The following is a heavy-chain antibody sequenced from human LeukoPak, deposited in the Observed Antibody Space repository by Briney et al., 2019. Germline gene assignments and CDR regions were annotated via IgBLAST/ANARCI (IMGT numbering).Heavy chain of an antibody. CDR2: IKQDGSEK. CDR3: ARVHSGSYYFGDYFDY. J-gene: IGHJ4*02. CDR1: GFTFSSYW. V-gene: IGHV3-7*01. Sequence: PGGSLRLSCAASGFTFSSYWMSWVRQAPGKGLEWVANIKQDGSEKYYVDSVKGRFTISRDNAKNSLYLQMNSLRAEDTAVYYCARVHSGSYYFGDYFDYWGQGTLVTVSS. D-gene: IGHD1-26*01.